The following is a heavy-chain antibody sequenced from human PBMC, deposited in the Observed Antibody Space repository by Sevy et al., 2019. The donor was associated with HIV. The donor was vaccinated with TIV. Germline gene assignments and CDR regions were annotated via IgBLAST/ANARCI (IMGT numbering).Heavy chain of an antibody. V-gene: IGHV3-49*04. D-gene: IGHD1-1*01. CDR2: LKSDVYGGTV. CDR1: GFTFGDYC. Sequence: GGSLRLSCTASGFTFGDYCMSWVRQAPGKGLEWVAFLKSDVYGGTVDHAASVRGRFVISRDDSKTIGYLQMNDLETEDTGVYYCTRWKSAQSVFDYWGQGALVTVSS. CDR3: TRWKSAQSVFDY. J-gene: IGHJ4*02.